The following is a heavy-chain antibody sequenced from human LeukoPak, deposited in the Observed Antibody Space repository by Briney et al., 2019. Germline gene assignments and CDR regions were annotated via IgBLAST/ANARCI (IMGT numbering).Heavy chain of an antibody. Sequence: GGSLRLSCAASGFTFSSYAMSWVRQAPGKGLEWGAAISGGGGTTYYADPVKGRCTISREKSQNTRYLQMKSLRPEGPAVYYCAKVEDSERGFDPWGQRTLVTVSS. V-gene: IGHV3-23*01. CDR3: AKVEDSERGFDP. D-gene: IGHD1-26*01. J-gene: IGHJ5*02. CDR2: ISGGGGTT. CDR1: GFTFSSYA.